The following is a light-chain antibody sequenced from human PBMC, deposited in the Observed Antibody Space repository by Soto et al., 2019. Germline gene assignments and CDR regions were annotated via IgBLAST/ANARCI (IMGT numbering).Light chain of an antibody. Sequence: QSVLSQPASVSGSPGQSLTISCFGPCSDIGDYNYVSWYQQHPGQAPKLIIYEVDNRPSGISTRFSGSKSGNTASLTISGPQAEDEADYYCSSYTTTSTYVFGAGTKVTIL. CDR1: CSDIGDYNY. CDR2: EVD. CDR3: SSYTTTSTYV. J-gene: IGLJ1*01. V-gene: IGLV2-14*01.